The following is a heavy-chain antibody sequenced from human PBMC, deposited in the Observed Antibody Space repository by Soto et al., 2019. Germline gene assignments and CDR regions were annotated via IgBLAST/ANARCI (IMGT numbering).Heavy chain of an antibody. D-gene: IGHD3-9*01. J-gene: IGHJ4*02. V-gene: IGHV4-59*06. CDR2: IYYSGST. Sequence: SETLSLTCTVSGGSISSYYWSWIRQHPGKGLEWIGYIYYSGSTYYNPSLKSRVTISVDTSKNQFSLKLSSVTAADTAVYCCARSHNYDILTGYPYYFDYWGQGTLVTVSS. CDR3: ARSHNYDILTGYPYYFDY. CDR1: GGSISSYY.